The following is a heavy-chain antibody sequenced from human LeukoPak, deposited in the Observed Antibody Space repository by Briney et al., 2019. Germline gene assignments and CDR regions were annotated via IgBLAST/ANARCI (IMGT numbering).Heavy chain of an antibody. CDR1: GGSISSYS. CDR2: IYTSGST. CDR3: ARAATGTFYYFDY. Sequence: NSSETLSLTCTVSGGSISSYSWNWIRQPAGKGLEWIGRIYTSGSTNYNPSLKSRVTMSVDTSKNQFSLKLSSVTAADTAVYYCARAATGTFYYFDYWGQGTLVTVSS. V-gene: IGHV4-4*07. D-gene: IGHD2-8*02. J-gene: IGHJ4*02.